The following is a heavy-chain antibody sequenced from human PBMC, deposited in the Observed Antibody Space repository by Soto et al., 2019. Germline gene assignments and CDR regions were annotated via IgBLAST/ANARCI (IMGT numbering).Heavy chain of an antibody. CDR1: GFTFSSYG. CDR3: AKAGTYYDIVTGYYFDY. CDR2: ISYDGSNK. D-gene: IGHD3-9*01. Sequence: GGSLRLSCAASGFTFSSYGMHWVRQAPGKGLEWVAVISYDGSNKYYADSVKGRFTISRDNSKNTLYLQMNSLRAEDTAVYYCAKAGTYYDIVTGYYFDYWGQGTLVTVSS. J-gene: IGHJ4*02. V-gene: IGHV3-30*18.